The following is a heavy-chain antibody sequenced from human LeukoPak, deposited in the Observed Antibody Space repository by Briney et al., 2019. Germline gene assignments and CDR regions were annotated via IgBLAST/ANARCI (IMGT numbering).Heavy chain of an antibody. D-gene: IGHD2-2*01. J-gene: IGHJ4*02. CDR2: IYPGDSDT. CDR1: GYSFTSYW. V-gene: IGHV5-51*01. Sequence: GESLKISCKGSGYSFTSYWMGWVRQMPGKGLEWMGIIYPGDSDTRYSPSFQGQVTISADKSIRTAYLQWSSLKASDTAMYYCARGGYQLLPYFDYWGQATLVTVSS. CDR3: ARGGYQLLPYFDY.